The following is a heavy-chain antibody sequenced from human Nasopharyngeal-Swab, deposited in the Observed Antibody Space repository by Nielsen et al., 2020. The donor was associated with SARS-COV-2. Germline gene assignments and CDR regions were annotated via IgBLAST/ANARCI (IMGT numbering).Heavy chain of an antibody. D-gene: IGHD6-19*01. CDR3: ARDRRPSSGWYSSAFDI. Sequence: GESLKISCAASGFTFSSYSMNWVRQAPGKGLEWVSYISSSSSYIYYADSVKGRFTISRDNAKNSLYLQMNSLRAEDTAVYYCARDRRPSSGWYSSAFDIWGQGTMVTVSS. V-gene: IGHV3-21*05. J-gene: IGHJ3*02. CDR2: ISSSSSYI. CDR1: GFTFSSYS.